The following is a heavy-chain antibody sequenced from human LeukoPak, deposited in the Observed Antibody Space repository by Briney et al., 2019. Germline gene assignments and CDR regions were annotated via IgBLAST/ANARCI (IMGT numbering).Heavy chain of an antibody. CDR2: IYYSGST. V-gene: IGHV4-59*01. CDR3: ARVHGYPLYYYYYMGV. Sequence: PSETLSLTCTVSGGSISSYYWSWIRQPPGKGLEWIGYIYYSGSTNYNPSLKSRVTISVDTSKNQFSLKLSSVTAADTAVYYCARVHGYPLYYYYYMGVWGKGTTVTVSS. J-gene: IGHJ6*03. D-gene: IGHD6-13*01. CDR1: GGSISSYY.